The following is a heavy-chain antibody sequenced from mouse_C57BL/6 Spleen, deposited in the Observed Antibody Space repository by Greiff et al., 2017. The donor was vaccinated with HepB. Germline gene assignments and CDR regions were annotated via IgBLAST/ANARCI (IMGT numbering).Heavy chain of an antibody. V-gene: IGHV1-69*01. CDR1: GYTFTSYW. CDR2: IDPSDSYT. D-gene: IGHD1-1*01. CDR3: ARNPSYYGSSYHAMDY. Sequence: VQLQQPGAELVMPGASVKLSCKASGYTFTSYWMHWVKQRPGQGLEWIGEIDPSDSYTNYNQKFKGKSTLTVDKSSSTAYMQLSSLTSEDSAVYYCARNPSYYGSSYHAMDYWGQGTSVTVSS. J-gene: IGHJ4*01.